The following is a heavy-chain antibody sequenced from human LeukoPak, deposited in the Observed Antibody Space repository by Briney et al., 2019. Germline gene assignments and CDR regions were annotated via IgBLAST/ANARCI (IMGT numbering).Heavy chain of an antibody. CDR1: GFTFSSYA. CDR2: ISDSGRHT. D-gene: IGHD3-10*01. Sequence: PGGSLRLSCAASGFTFSSYAMSWVRQAPGKGLQWVAAISDSGRHTYYADSVKGRFTISRDNSKRTLFLQMNSLRAEDTAEYYRAKDYPSGNGIWYFDFWGRGTHVTVS. J-gene: IGHJ2*01. V-gene: IGHV3-23*01. CDR3: AKDYPSGNGIWYFDF.